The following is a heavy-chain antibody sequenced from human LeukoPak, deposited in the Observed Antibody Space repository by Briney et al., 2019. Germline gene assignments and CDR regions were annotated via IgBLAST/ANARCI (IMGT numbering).Heavy chain of an antibody. CDR2: ISYDGSNK. CDR1: GFTFSSYA. D-gene: IGHD4-17*01. V-gene: IGHV3-30-3*01. CDR3: ARAASGSTVTTLFDY. J-gene: IGHJ4*02. Sequence: GGSLRLSCAASGFTFSSYAMHWVRQAPGKGLEWVAVISYDGSNKYYADSVRGRFTISRDNSKNTLYLQMNSLRAEDTAVYYCARAASGSTVTTLFDYWGQGTLVTVSS.